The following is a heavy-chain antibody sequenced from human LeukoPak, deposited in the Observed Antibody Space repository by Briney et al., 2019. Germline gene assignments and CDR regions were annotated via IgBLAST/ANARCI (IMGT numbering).Heavy chain of an antibody. CDR1: GGSISGYY. CDR3: TKREGPMSGSYDYFDP. J-gene: IGHJ5*02. V-gene: IGHV4-4*09. CDR2: IHSNGYT. D-gene: IGHD1-26*01. Sequence: SETLSLTCTVSGGSISGYYWSWIRQPPGQGLEWIAYIHSNGYTNYNPSLKSRVTISVDTSKNQFSLKVTSVTAADAAMYYCTKREGPMSGSYDYFDPWGQGTLVTVS.